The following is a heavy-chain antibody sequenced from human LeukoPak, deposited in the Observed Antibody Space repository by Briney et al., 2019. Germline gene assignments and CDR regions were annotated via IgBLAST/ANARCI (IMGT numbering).Heavy chain of an antibody. Sequence: PGGSLRLSCTATGFTFSSYSLNWVRQAPGKGLEWVSSVSTGSNYIYYADSVKGRFTISRDNAKNSLYLQMSSLRSDDTAVYYCARAECGWELLCDYYYYYMDVWGKGTTVTVSS. CDR1: GFTFSSYS. J-gene: IGHJ6*03. V-gene: IGHV3-21*04. D-gene: IGHD1-26*01. CDR3: ARAECGWELLCDYYYYYMDV. CDR2: VSTGSNYI.